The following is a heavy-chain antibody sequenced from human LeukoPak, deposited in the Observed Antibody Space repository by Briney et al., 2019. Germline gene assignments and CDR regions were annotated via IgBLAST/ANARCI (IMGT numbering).Heavy chain of an antibody. Sequence: GESLKISCKGSGYSFTNYWIGWARQMPGKGLEWMGIIYPGDSDTTYKPSFQGQVTISADKSISTAYLQWSSLKASDTAMYYCASSRAETVPVWGSYRHHDAFDIWGQGTMVTVSS. CDR2: IYPGDSDT. CDR3: ASSRAETVPVWGSYRHHDAFDI. CDR1: GYSFTNYW. V-gene: IGHV5-51*01. J-gene: IGHJ3*02. D-gene: IGHD3-16*02.